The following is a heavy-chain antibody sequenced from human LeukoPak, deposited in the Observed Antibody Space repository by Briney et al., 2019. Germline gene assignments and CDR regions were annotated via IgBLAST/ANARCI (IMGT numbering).Heavy chain of an antibody. Sequence: GRSLRLSCAASGFTFSSYGMHWVRQAPGKGLEWVAVIWYDGSNKYYADSVKGRFTISRDNSKNTLYPQMNSLRAEDTAVYYCAKDGSSSWYLLPLDYWGQGTLVTVSS. V-gene: IGHV3-33*06. CDR3: AKDGSSSWYLLPLDY. D-gene: IGHD6-13*01. CDR2: IWYDGSNK. CDR1: GFTFSSYG. J-gene: IGHJ4*02.